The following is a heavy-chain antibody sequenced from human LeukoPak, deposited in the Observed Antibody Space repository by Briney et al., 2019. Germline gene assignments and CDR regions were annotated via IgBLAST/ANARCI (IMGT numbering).Heavy chain of an antibody. J-gene: IGHJ5*02. Sequence: GGSLRLSCAASGFTFDDHGMSWVRQAPGKGLEWVSGINWNGGSTGYADSVKGRFTISRDNAKNSLYLQMNSLRAEDTALYYCARANYYDSRGYPVPFDPWGQGTLVTVSS. D-gene: IGHD3-22*01. CDR1: GFTFDDHG. CDR3: ARANYYDSRGYPVPFDP. CDR2: INWNGGST. V-gene: IGHV3-20*04.